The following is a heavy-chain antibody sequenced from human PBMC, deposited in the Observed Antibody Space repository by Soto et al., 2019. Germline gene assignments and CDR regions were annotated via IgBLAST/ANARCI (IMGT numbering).Heavy chain of an antibody. CDR3: AKDLGWPRPSSPDY. J-gene: IGHJ4*02. Sequence: PGGSLRLSCAASGFTVSSNYMSWVRQAPGKGLEWVSVIYSGGSTYYADSVKGRFIISRDDSKNTLFLQMNSLRAEDTAVYYCAKDLGWPRPSSPDYWGPGIRVTVSS. D-gene: IGHD5-12*01. CDR1: GFTVSSNY. V-gene: IGHV3-66*01. CDR2: IYSGGST.